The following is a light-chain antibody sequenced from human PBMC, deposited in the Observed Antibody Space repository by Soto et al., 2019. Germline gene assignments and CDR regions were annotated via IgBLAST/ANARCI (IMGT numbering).Light chain of an antibody. J-gene: IGKJ1*01. Sequence: VLSPSAGALSLSPVERATLSCRASQNVSTNNLAWYQQRPAQAPRLLNDGASRRATVISDRFSSRGSGTDITLTISLQEAEDLTDYYCQQDGSSGTFGQGTKVDIK. CDR2: GAS. CDR3: QQDGSSGT. CDR1: QNVSTNN. V-gene: IGKV3-20*01.